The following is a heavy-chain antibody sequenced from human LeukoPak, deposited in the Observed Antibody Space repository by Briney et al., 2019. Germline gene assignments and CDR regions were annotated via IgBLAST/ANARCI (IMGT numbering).Heavy chain of an antibody. J-gene: IGHJ4*02. CDR1: GYTFTSYG. V-gene: IGHV1-2*02. D-gene: IGHD2-15*01. CDR3: ARASGGILFDY. CDR2: INPNSGGT. Sequence: ASVKVSCKASGYTFTSYGISWVRQAPGQGLEWMGWINPNSGGTNYAQKFQGRVTMTRDTSISTAYMELSRLRSDDTAVYYCARASGGILFDYWGQGTLVTVSS.